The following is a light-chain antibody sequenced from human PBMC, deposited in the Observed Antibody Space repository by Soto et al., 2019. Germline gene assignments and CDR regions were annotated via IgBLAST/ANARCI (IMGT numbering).Light chain of an antibody. CDR3: QQYNTWHPKMA. J-gene: IGKJ1*01. Sequence: VVTQSPATLSVLPGETATLSCRASQSVSSDLAWYQQRPGQAPRLLLYGASTRATGIPARFRGSGSGTEFRLTISSLQSEDFATYYCQQYNTWHPKMAFGRGTKVEIK. CDR1: QSVSSD. V-gene: IGKV3-15*01. CDR2: GAS.